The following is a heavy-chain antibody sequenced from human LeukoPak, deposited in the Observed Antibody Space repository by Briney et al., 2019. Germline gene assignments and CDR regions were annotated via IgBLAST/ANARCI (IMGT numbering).Heavy chain of an antibody. J-gene: IGHJ4*02. CDR1: GFTFSSYV. D-gene: IGHD5-12*01. CDR2: ISRSGSTI. CDR3: ARSGYSGYTSFDY. Sequence: GGSLRLSCAAPGFTFSSYVMNWVRQAPGKGLEWVSYISRSGSTIYYAGSVKGRFTISRDNAKNSLYLQMNSLRAEEMAVYYCARSGYSGYTSFDYWGQGTLVSVSS. V-gene: IGHV3-48*03.